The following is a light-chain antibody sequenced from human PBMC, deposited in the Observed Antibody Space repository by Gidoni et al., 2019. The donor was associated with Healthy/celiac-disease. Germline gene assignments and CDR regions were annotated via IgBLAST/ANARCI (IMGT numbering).Light chain of an antibody. J-gene: IGKJ4*01. CDR3: QQRSNWHLT. Sequence: EIVLTQSPATLSLSPGERATLSCRASQGVSSYLAWYQQKPGQAPRLLIYDASNRATGIPARFSSSGPGTDFTLTISSLEPEDFAVYYCQQRSNWHLTFGGGTKVEIK. V-gene: IGKV3D-11*01. CDR2: DAS. CDR1: QGVSSY.